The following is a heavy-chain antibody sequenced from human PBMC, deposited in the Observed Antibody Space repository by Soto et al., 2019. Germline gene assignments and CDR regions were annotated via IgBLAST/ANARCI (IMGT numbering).Heavy chain of an antibody. CDR2: IIPVLGIV. V-gene: IGHV1-69*04. CDR1: GGTFTSYS. Sequence: QVQLVQSGAEVKKPGSSVKVSCKASGGTFTSYSITWVRQAPGQGLEWMGRIIPVLGIVNYAQKFQGRVTITADKSTTTAYMGLSSLRSEDTAVYYCARDGLGTTRRYFDSWGQGTLVTVSS. CDR3: ARDGLGTTRRYFDS. J-gene: IGHJ4*02. D-gene: IGHD1-1*01.